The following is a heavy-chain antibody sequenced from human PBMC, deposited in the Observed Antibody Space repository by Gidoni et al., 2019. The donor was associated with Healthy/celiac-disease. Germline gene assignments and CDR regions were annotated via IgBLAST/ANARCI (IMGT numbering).Heavy chain of an antibody. CDR3: ARARLVVMTTVTTADY. CDR2: ISAYNGNT. Sequence: QVQLVQSGAEVKKPGASVKVSCKASGYTFTRYGISWVRQAPGQGLEWMGWISAYNGNTNYAQKLQGRVTMTTDTSTSTAYMELRSLRSDDTAVYYCARARLVVMTTVTTADYWGQGTLVTVSS. J-gene: IGHJ4*02. CDR1: GYTFTRYG. V-gene: IGHV1-18*01. D-gene: IGHD4-17*01.